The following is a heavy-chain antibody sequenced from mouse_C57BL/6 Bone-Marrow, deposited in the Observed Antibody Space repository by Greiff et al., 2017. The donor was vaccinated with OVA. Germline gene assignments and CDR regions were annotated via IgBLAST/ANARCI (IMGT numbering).Heavy chain of an antibody. D-gene: IGHD1-1*01. CDR1: GFSLTSYG. V-gene: IGHV2-5*01. J-gene: IGHJ4*01. CDR2: IWRGGST. CDR3: ANYYYGSSGYAMDY. Sequence: QVQLQQSGPGLVQPSQSLSITCTVSGFSLTSYGVHWVRQSPGKGLEWLGVIWRGGSTDYNAAFMSRLSITKDNPKSQVFFKMNSLQADDTAIYYCANYYYGSSGYAMDYWGQGTSVTVSS.